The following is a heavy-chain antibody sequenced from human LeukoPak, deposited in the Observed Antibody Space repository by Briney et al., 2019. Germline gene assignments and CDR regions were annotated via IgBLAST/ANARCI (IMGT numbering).Heavy chain of an antibody. CDR1: GFTFSSYA. V-gene: IGHV3-23*01. CDR3: AKDSQWAHSHFDY. D-gene: IGHD1-26*01. Sequence: GGSLRLSCAASGFTFSSYAMSWVRQAPGKGLEWVSAISGSGGSTYYADSVKGRFTISRDNPKNTLYLQMNSPRAEDTAVYYCAKDSQWAHSHFDYWGQGTLVTVSS. J-gene: IGHJ4*02. CDR2: ISGSGGST.